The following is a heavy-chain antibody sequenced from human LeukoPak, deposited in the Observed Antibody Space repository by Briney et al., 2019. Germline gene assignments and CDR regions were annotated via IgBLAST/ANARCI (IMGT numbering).Heavy chain of an antibody. J-gene: IGHJ3*02. CDR3: ARRAYEYSSSYYAFDI. V-gene: IGHV4-39*01. CDR2: IYYSGST. Sequence: SETLSLTCTVSGGSISSSSYYWGWIRQPPGKGLEWIGSIYYSGSTYYNPSLKSRVTISVDTSKNQFSLKLSSVTAADTAVYYCARRAYEYSSSYYAFDIWGQGTMVTVSS. D-gene: IGHD6-6*01. CDR1: GGSISSSSYY.